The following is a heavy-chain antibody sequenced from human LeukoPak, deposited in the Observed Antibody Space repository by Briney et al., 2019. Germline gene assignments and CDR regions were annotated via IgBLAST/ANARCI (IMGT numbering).Heavy chain of an antibody. CDR3: ASPRSITMVRGVPPYYYMDV. D-gene: IGHD3-10*01. CDR1: GFTFSSYD. V-gene: IGHV3-48*04. CDR2: ISSSGSTI. Sequence: GGALRLSCAASGFTFSSYDMTWVRQAPGKGLEWVSYISSSGSTIYYADSVKGRSTISRDNAKNSLYLQMNSLRAEDTAVYYCASPRSITMVRGVPPYYYMDVWGKGTTVTISS. J-gene: IGHJ6*03.